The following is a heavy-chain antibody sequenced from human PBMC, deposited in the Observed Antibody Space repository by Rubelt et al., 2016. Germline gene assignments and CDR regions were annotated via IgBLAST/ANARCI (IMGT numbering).Heavy chain of an antibody. D-gene: IGHD2-15*01. CDR1: GYTFTSFG. CDR3: VRDGSLDY. V-gene: IGHV1-2*02. J-gene: IGHJ4*02. Sequence: QVQLVQSGAEVKKPGASVKVSCKASGYTFTSFGISWVRQAPGQSLEWMGWLNPHSGGTNYAQKFQCRVTMTRDTSTSTAYLVLDRLTSDDTAVYYCVRDGSLDYWGQGTLVTVSS. CDR2: LNPHSGGT.